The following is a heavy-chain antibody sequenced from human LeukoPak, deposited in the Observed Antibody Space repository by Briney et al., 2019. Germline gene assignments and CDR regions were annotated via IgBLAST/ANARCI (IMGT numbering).Heavy chain of an antibody. Sequence: GGSLRLSCAASRFSFSSYGMSWVRQAPGKGLEWVTAISSSGGSTYYADAVKGRFTISRDNSKNTLYLQMNSLRADDTAVFYCANFGGSNQNSYFDYWGQGTLVTVSS. CDR2: ISSSGGST. D-gene: IGHD1-26*01. CDR1: RFSFSSYG. V-gene: IGHV3-23*01. J-gene: IGHJ4*02. CDR3: ANFGGSNQNSYFDY.